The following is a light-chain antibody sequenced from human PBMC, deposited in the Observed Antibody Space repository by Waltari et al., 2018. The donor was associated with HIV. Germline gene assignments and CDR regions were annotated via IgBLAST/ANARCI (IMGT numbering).Light chain of an antibody. CDR3: SSYTSSSLEI. J-gene: IGLJ2*01. CDR2: EVT. CDR1: SRDVGGYNY. V-gene: IGLV2-14*03. Sequence: QSALTQPASVSGSPGQSITISCTGTSRDVGGYNYVSWYQQHPGKAPKLMIYEVTNRPSGVSSRFSGSKSGNTASLTISGLQVEDEAEYYCSSYTSSSLEIFGGGTKLTVL.